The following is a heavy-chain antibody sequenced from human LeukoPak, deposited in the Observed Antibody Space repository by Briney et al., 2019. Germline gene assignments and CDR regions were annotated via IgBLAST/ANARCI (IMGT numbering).Heavy chain of an antibody. J-gene: IGHJ4*02. CDR1: GFTFDDYA. CDR2: ISWNSGSI. Sequence: GGSLTLSCAASGFTFDDYAMHWVRQAPGKGLESVSGISWNSGSIAYADSVKGRFTISRDNAKNSLYLQMNSLRAEDMALYYCAKDMRPSPSGLVIDYWGQGTLVTVSS. V-gene: IGHV3-9*03. CDR3: AKDMRPSPSGLVIDY. D-gene: IGHD3-9*01.